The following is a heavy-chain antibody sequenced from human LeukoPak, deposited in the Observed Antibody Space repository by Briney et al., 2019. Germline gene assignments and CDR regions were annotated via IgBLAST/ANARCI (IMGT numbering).Heavy chain of an antibody. D-gene: IGHD6-19*01. CDR2: ISYDGSNK. V-gene: IGHV3-30*18. J-gene: IGHJ4*02. CDR1: GFTFSSYG. CDR3: AKDTGGSSGFDY. Sequence: GGSLRLSSAASGFTFSSYGMHWVRLAPGKVLEWVAVISYDGSNKYYADSVKGRFTISRDNSKNTLYLQMNSLRAEDTAVYYRAKDTGGSSGFDYWGQGTLVTVSS.